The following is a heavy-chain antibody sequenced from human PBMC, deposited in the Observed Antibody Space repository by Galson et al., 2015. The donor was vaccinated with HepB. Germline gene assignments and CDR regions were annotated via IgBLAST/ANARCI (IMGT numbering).Heavy chain of an antibody. CDR1: GFTFSDYA. V-gene: IGHV3-64D*06. CDR3: AKRRSINADAGVGPYDY. CDR2: INSNGGST. J-gene: IGHJ4*02. Sequence: SLRLSCAASGFTFSDYAIHWVRQAPGKGLEYVSAINSNGGSTYYADSVKGRFTISRDNSKNTLYLQMSSLRAEDRAVYYCAKRRSINADAGVGPYDYWGQGTLVTVSS. D-gene: IGHD2-8*01.